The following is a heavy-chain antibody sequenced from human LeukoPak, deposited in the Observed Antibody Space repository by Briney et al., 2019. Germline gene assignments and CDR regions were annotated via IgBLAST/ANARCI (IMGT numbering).Heavy chain of an antibody. J-gene: IGHJ5*02. Sequence: SETLSLTCTVSGGSISSSSYYWGWIRQSPGKGLEWIGSIYYSGSTYYNPSLKSRVTISVDTSKNQFSLKLTSVTAADTAVYYCARRPRAGWFDPWGQGTLVTVSS. CDR1: GGSISSSSYY. CDR3: ARRPRAGWFDP. CDR2: IYYSGST. V-gene: IGHV4-39*01.